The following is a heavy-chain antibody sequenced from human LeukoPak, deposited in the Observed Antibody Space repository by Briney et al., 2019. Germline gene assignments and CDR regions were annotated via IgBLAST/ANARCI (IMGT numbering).Heavy chain of an antibody. CDR3: ARRDGYNMGAFDI. V-gene: IGHV5-51*01. D-gene: IGHD5-24*01. Sequence: GESLKISCRASGYSFSTYWVGWVRQMPGKGLEWMGIMYPGDSDTRYSPSFQGHFTISADKSISTAYLQWSSLKASDTAMYYCARRDGYNMGAFDIWGQGTMVTVSS. J-gene: IGHJ3*02. CDR1: GYSFSTYW. CDR2: MYPGDSDT.